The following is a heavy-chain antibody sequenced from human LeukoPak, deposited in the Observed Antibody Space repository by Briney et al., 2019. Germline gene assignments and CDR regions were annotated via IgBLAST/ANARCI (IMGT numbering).Heavy chain of an antibody. J-gene: IGHJ4*02. V-gene: IGHV4-34*01. CDR3: ARGGLKWELLPARARKSYYFDY. CDR1: GGSFSGYY. Sequence: SETLSLTCAFYGGSFSGYYWSWIHQPPGKGLEWIGEINHSGGTKYNPSLKSRVTISVDTSKNQFSLKLSSVTAADTAVYYCARGGLKWELLPARARKSYYFDYWGQGTLVTVSS. D-gene: IGHD1-26*01. CDR2: INHSGGT.